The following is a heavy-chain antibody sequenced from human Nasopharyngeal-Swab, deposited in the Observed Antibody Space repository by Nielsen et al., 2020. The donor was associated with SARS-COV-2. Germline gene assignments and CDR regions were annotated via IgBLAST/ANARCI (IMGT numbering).Heavy chain of an antibody. CDR2: IWYDGSNK. Sequence: GESLKISCATSGFTFSSSAMHWVRQAPGKGLEWVAVIWYDGSNKYYADSVKGRFTISRDNSKNTLYLQMNSLRAEDTAVYYCARDLVGVTGEYYYYYGMDVWGQGTTVTVSS. V-gene: IGHV3-30*04. CDR3: ARDLVGVTGEYYYYYGMDV. J-gene: IGHJ6*02. CDR1: GFTFSSSA. D-gene: IGHD7-27*01.